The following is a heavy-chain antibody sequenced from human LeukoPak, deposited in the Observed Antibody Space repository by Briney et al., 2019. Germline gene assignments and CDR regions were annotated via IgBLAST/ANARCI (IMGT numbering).Heavy chain of an antibody. J-gene: IGHJ4*02. V-gene: IGHV3-21*01. CDR2: ITSTGTYI. Sequence: PGGSLRLSCATSGFTFSSYSMNWVRQAPGKGLEWVSSITSTGTYIYHADSVRGRFTISRDNAKNSLYLQMNSLRAEDTAVYYCAKVKGIGWFPFDFWGQGTLLTVSS. D-gene: IGHD6-19*01. CDR3: AKVKGIGWFPFDF. CDR1: GFTFSSYS.